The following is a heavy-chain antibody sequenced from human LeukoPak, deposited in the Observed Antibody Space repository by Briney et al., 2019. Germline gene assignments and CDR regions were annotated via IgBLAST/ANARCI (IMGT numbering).Heavy chain of an antibody. CDR1: GVSISSSY. Sequence: PSETLSLTCTVSGVSISSSYWSWIRQPPGEGLEWIGYIIDSGSTHYNPSLRSRVTISVDTSKNQFSLKLNSVTAADTAVYYCARVPSYDSSGYPKGYFDYWGQGTLVTVSS. J-gene: IGHJ4*02. V-gene: IGHV4-59*01. CDR3: ARVPSYDSSGYPKGYFDY. CDR2: IIDSGST. D-gene: IGHD3-22*01.